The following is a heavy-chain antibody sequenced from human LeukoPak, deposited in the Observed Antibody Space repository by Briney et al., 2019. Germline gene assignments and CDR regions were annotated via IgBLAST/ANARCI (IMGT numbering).Heavy chain of an antibody. D-gene: IGHD3-9*01. CDR2: ISSSGSTI. V-gene: IGHV3-48*03. CDR1: GFTFSKYE. CDR3: AKDRGSDWSTGDDY. J-gene: IGHJ4*02. Sequence: GGSLRLSCAASGFTFSKYEMNWVRQAPGKGLEWVSYISSSGSTIYYADFVKGRFTISRDNSQSTLYLQMNYLRVEDTAVYYCAKDRGSDWSTGDDYWGQGTLVTVSS.